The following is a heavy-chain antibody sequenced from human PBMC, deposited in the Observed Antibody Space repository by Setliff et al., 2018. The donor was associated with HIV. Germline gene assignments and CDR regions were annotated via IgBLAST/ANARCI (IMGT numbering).Heavy chain of an antibody. CDR3: ARDHFCSSTSCYTGSGPYYFDY. Sequence: GASVKVSCKASGYTFTSYYMNWVRQAPGQGLEWMGIINPSGGSSTYAQKFQGRVAMTRDTSTSTVYMELSSLRSEDTAVYYCARDHFCSSTSCYTGSGPYYFDYWGQGTLVTVSS. V-gene: IGHV1-46*01. CDR2: INPSGGSS. CDR1: GYTFTSYY. D-gene: IGHD2-2*02. J-gene: IGHJ4*02.